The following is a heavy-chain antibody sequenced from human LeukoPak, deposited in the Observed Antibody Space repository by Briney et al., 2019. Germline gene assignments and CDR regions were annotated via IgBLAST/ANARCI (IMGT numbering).Heavy chain of an antibody. J-gene: IGHJ1*01. D-gene: IGHD6-25*01. V-gene: IGHV4-38-2*02. CDR2: IHHSGNRFESGST. CDR3: ARNASSGFFND. Sequence: SETLSLTCTVSGFSIINTHYWGWIRQSPGKGLERIGSIHHSGNRFESGSTHYNPSLRSRVVVSADTSKNQFSLTLKSVTAADTAVYFCARNASSGFFNDWGQGILVTVSS. CDR1: GFSIINTHY.